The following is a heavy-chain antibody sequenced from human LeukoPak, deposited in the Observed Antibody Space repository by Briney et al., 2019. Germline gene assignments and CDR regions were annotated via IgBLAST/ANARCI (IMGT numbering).Heavy chain of an antibody. D-gene: IGHD1-26*01. CDR1: GFTLSSSA. CDR2: INNDGSHI. CDR3: SRDPTYYLRYGYFDY. V-gene: IGHV3-21*01. J-gene: IGHJ4*02. Sequence: PGGSLRLSCAASGFTLSSSAMNWVRQAPGKGLEWVSSINNDGSHIYYAGSVKGRFTISRDNTKNSLYLQMNSLRAEDTAVYYCSRDPTYYLRYGYFDYWGQGALVTVSS.